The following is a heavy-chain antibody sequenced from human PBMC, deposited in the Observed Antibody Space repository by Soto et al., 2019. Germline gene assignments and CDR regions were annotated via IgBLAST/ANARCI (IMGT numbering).Heavy chain of an antibody. CDR2: IYYTGTA. CDR1: ASSISSGRFS. CDR3: ARELAYYFDY. J-gene: IGHJ4*02. V-gene: IGHV4-30-2*01. D-gene: IGHD2-21*01. Sequence: PSXTLSLTCAVSASSISSGRFSWSSIRQPPGKGLEWIGYIYYTGTAYYNPSLKSRVTISVDRSNNQFSLKLNSVTAADTAVYYCARELAYYFDYWGQGSLVTVSS.